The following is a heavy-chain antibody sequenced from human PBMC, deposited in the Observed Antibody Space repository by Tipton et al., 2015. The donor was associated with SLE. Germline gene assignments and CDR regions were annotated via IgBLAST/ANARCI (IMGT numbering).Heavy chain of an antibody. D-gene: IGHD3-22*01. CDR2: ISWNSGSI. CDR3: AKDSVYYDSSGYNAFDI. CDR1: GFTFDDYA. J-gene: IGHJ3*02. Sequence: SLRLSCAASGFTFDDYAMHWVRQAPGKGLEWVSGISWNSGSIGYADSVKGRFTISRDNAKNSLYLQMNSLRAEDTALYYCAKDSVYYDSSGYNAFDIWGQGTMVTVSS. V-gene: IGHV3-9*01.